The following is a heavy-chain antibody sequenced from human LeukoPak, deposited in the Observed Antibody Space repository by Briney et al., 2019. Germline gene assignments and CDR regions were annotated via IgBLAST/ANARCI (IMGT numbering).Heavy chain of an antibody. CDR2: IDHRGDT. CDR3: ARGATISETGYFDF. D-gene: IGHD5-24*01. J-gene: IGHJ4*03. CDR1: GGSFSGYD. V-gene: IGHV4-34*01. Sequence: SETLSLTCAVYGGSFSGYDWSWIRQSPGKGLEWIAEIDHRGDTNYNPSVKSRVTISVDTSKNQFSLKVRSLSAADTAVYYCARGATISETGYFDFWGQGTLVTVSS.